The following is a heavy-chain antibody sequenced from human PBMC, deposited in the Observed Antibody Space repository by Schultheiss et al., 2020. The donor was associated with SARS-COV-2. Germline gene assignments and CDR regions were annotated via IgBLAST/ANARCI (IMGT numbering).Heavy chain of an antibody. CDR2: ITGRGGTT. V-gene: IGHV3-23*01. D-gene: IGHD1-14*01. CDR3: TTYGV. CDR1: GFTFSSYE. Sequence: GESLKISCAASGFTFSSYEMNWVRQAPGKGLEWVSAITGRGGTTYYADAVKGRFTISGDNSKNTLYLQMNSLKAEDTAVYYCTTYGVWGQGTLVTVSS. J-gene: IGHJ4*02.